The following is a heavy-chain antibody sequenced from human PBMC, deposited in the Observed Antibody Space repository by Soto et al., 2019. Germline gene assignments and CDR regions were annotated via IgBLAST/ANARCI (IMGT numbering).Heavy chain of an antibody. J-gene: IGHJ4*02. Sequence: ASVEVSCKASGGTFSSYAISWVRQAPGQGLEWLGGIIPIFGTANYAQKFQGRVTITADESTSTAYMELSSLRSEDTAVYYGASLPQGSGYYYFDYWGQGTLVTVSS. CDR3: ASLPQGSGYYYFDY. V-gene: IGHV1-69*13. D-gene: IGHD3-22*01. CDR1: GGTFSSYA. CDR2: IIPIFGTA.